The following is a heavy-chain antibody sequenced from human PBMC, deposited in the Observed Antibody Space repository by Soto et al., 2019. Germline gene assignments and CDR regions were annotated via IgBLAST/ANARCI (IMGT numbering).Heavy chain of an antibody. J-gene: IGHJ4*02. V-gene: IGHV4-34*01. CDR2: INHSGST. Sequence: SETLSLTCAVYGGSFSGYYWSWIRQPPGKGLEWIGEINHSGSTNYNPSLKSRVTISVDTSKNQFSLKLSSVTAADTAVYYCARPRSYGSGSYYAAFDYGGKETLVTVP. D-gene: IGHD3-10*01. CDR3: ARPRSYGSGSYYAAFDY. CDR1: GGSFSGYY.